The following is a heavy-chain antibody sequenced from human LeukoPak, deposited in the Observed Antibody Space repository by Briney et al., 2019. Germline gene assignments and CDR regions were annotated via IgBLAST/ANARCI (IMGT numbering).Heavy chain of an antibody. V-gene: IGHV1-2*02. CDR2: INPNSGGT. CDR1: GYTFTGYY. J-gene: IGHJ4*02. D-gene: IGHD3-3*01. Sequence: ASVKVSCKASGYTFTGYYMHWVRQAPGQGLEWMGWINPNSGGTNYAQKFQGRVTMTRDTSISTAYMELSRLRSDDTAVYYCARALEYYDFWSTLDYWGQGTLVTVSS. CDR3: ARALEYYDFWSTLDY.